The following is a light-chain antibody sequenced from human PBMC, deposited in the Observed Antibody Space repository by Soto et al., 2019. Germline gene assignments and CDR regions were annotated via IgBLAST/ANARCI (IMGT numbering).Light chain of an antibody. Sequence: EIVMTQSPPSLTVTPGEPASISCRSSQRLLHSNGNIFLDWYLQKPGQSPQLLIYLGFNRASGVPDRVSGSAAGTDFTLKISIVEAEDVGVYYCMQALQTPYTFGQGNKLEIK. CDR3: MQALQTPYT. CDR1: QRLLHSNGNIF. J-gene: IGKJ2*01. CDR2: LGF. V-gene: IGKV2-28*01.